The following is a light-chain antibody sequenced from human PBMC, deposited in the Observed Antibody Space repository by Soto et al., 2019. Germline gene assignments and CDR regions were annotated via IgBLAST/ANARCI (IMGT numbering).Light chain of an antibody. J-gene: IGLJ1*01. CDR3: TSYTSSNTDV. CDR2: DVN. Sequence: QSALTQPPSVSGSPGQSVAISCTGTSSEVGNYNRVSWYQQPPGTAPKLMIYDVNNRPSGVPARFSGSKSGNTASLTISGLQAEDEADYYCTSYTSSNTDVFGTGTKVTVL. V-gene: IGLV2-18*02. CDR1: SSEVGNYNR.